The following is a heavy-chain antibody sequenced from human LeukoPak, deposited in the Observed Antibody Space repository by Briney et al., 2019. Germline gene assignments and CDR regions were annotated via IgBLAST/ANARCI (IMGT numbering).Heavy chain of an antibody. CDR2: MNGDGSTT. V-gene: IGHV3-74*01. CDR3: ARGWDYGSSGYYPPY. CDR1: GFTFSSYW. Sequence: PGGSLRLSCAASGFTFSSYWMHWVRQAPGKGLVWVSHMNGDGSTTTYADSVKGRFTISRDNAKKTLYLQMNSLRAEDTAVYYCARGWDYGSSGYYPPYWGQGTLVTVSS. D-gene: IGHD3-22*01. J-gene: IGHJ4*02.